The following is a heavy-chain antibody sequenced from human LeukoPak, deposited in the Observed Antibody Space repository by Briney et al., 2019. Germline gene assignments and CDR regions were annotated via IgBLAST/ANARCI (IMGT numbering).Heavy chain of an antibody. D-gene: IGHD2-15*01. CDR3: ARGAWATRLAS. Sequence: SETLSLTCAVYGESLNSYYWSWVRQPPGEGLEWIGEIYESGATKYNPSLKSRVAISMVPSKQQFSLRLSSVTAADTAVYYCARGAWATRLASWGLGTPVIVSS. V-gene: IGHV4-34*01. CDR1: GESLNSYY. CDR2: IYESGAT. J-gene: IGHJ4*02.